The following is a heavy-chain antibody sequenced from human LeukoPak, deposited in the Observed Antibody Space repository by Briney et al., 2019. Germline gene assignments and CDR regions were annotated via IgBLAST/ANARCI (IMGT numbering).Heavy chain of an antibody. J-gene: IGHJ4*02. CDR3: ARGIYSYGNFDY. V-gene: IGHV1-46*03. CDR2: INPSGGST. CDR1: GYIFTSYY. Sequence: ASVKVPCKASGYIFTSYYMHWVRQAPGQGLEWMGIINPSGGSTSHAQRFQGRVTMTRDTSTSTVYMELSSLRSEDTAVYYCARGIYSYGNFDYWGQGTLVTVSS. D-gene: IGHD5-18*01.